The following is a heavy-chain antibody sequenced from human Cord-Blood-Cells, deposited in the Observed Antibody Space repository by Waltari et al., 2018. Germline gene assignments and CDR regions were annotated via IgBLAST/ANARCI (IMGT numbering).Heavy chain of an antibody. CDR3: ARHLRVVPAAIGWFDP. J-gene: IGHJ5*02. Sequence: QLQLQESGPGLVKPSETLSLTCTVSGGSISSSSYYWGWIRQPPGKGLEWIGSIYYSGSTDYNPSLKSRVTISVDTSKNQFSLKLSSVTAADTAVYYCARHLRVVPAAIGWFDPWGQGTLVTVSS. CDR1: GGSISSSSYY. D-gene: IGHD2-2*02. V-gene: IGHV4-39*01. CDR2: IYYSGST.